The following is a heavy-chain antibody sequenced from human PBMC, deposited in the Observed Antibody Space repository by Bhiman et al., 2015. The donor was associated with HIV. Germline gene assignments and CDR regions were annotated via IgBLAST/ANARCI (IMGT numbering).Heavy chain of an antibody. CDR1: GFSFGTSD. CDR3: ARARQTTWGIFDY. D-gene: IGHD1/OR15-1a*01. Sequence: QVQLVESGGGVVQPGRSLRLSCAASGFSFGTSDVHWVRQAPGEGLEWVALISFDGRQKDLADSVKGRFAISRDNSKNTLYLQMNSLRPEDTAIYYCARARQTTWGIFDYWGQVTLVAVSS. V-gene: IGHV3-30*03. CDR2: ISFDGRQK. J-gene: IGHJ4*02.